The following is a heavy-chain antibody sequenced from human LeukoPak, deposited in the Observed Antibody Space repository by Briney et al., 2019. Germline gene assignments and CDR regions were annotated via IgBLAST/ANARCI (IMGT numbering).Heavy chain of an antibody. V-gene: IGHV5-51*01. CDR3: ARRVDSGFSFDF. CDR1: GYTFTNYW. D-gene: IGHD3-22*01. CDR2: IYAGDSDT. J-gene: IGHJ4*02. Sequence: GASLKISCKGSGYTFTNYWIAWVRPRPGKGREWRGIIYAGDSDTRYSPSFQGQVTISADRSISTAYLQWSSLKASDTAMYYCARRVDSGFSFDFWGQGTLVTVSS.